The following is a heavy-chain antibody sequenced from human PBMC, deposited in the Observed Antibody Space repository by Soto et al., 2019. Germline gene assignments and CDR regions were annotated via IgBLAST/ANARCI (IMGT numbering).Heavy chain of an antibody. V-gene: IGHV3-30-3*01. J-gene: IGHJ6*02. Sequence: AGSLRLACAASGFTFSSYSMHWVRQAPGKGLEWVAVISYDGSNKYYADSVKGRFTISRDNYKNTLYLQMNSLRAEDTAVYYCARGHTAYYYAPTVTYGMDVWGQGTTVTVSS. D-gene: IGHD3-10*01. CDR2: ISYDGSNK. CDR1: GFTFSSYS. CDR3: ARGHTAYYYAPTVTYGMDV.